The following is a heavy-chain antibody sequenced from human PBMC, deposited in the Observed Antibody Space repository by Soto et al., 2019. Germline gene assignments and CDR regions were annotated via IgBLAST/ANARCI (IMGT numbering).Heavy chain of an antibody. CDR2: MNPNSGNT. D-gene: IGHD5-12*01. V-gene: IGHV1-8*01. J-gene: IGHJ4*02. Sequence: ASVKVSCKASGYTFTSYDINWVRQATGQGPEWMGWMNPNSGNTGYAQKFQGRVTMTRNTSISTAYMELSSLRSEDTAVYYCARVRTERWLQFRKGFDYWGQGTLVTVSS. CDR3: ARVRTERWLQFRKGFDY. CDR1: GYTFTSYD.